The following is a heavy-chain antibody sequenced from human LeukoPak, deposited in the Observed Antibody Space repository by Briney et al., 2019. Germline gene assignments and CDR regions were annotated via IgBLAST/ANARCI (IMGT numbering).Heavy chain of an antibody. CDR3: ARERGYSGYDKQGRYYYYNYMDV. D-gene: IGHD5-12*01. CDR2: INQDGTEK. V-gene: IGHV3-7*01. Sequence: GGSLRLSCAASGFTFSSYTMNWVRQLPGKGLEWVANINQDGTEKYYVDSVKGRFTISRDNAKNSLDLQMNSLRAEDTAVYYCARERGYSGYDKQGRYYYYNYMDVWGKGTTVTISS. CDR1: GFTFSSYT. J-gene: IGHJ6*03.